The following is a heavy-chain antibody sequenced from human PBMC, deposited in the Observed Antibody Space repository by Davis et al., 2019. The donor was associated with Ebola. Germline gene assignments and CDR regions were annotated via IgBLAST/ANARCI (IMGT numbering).Heavy chain of an antibody. CDR2: IRYDGINT. J-gene: IGHJ4*02. CDR3: ARSYHDILTGYYY. Sequence: GGSLRLSCAASGFTFSSYGMHWVRQAPGKGLEWVAFIRYDGINTYSADSVKGRFTISRDNSKNTLYLQMNSLRAEDTAVYYCARSYHDILTGYYYWGQGTLVTVSS. V-gene: IGHV3-30*02. D-gene: IGHD3-9*01. CDR1: GFTFSSYG.